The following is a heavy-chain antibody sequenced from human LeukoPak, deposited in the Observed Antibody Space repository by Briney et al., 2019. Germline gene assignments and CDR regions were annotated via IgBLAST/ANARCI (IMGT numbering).Heavy chain of an antibody. CDR2: IYYSGST. CDR3: AREYYYDSSGYYPPHAFDI. J-gene: IGHJ3*02. CDR1: GGSISTYY. Sequence: PSETLSLTCTVSGGSISTYYWSWIRQPPGKALEWIRYIYYSGSTNYNPSLKSRVTISVDTSKKQFSLKLSSVTAADTAVYYCAREYYYDSSGYYPPHAFDIWGQGTMVTVSS. V-gene: IGHV4-59*01. D-gene: IGHD3-22*01.